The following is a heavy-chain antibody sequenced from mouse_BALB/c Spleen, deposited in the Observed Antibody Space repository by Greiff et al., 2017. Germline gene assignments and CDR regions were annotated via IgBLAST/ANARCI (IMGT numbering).Heavy chain of an antibody. J-gene: IGHJ4*01. CDR1: GYTFTDYA. V-gene: IGHV1-67*01. CDR3: ASYYDYDYAMDY. CDR2: ISTYYGNT. D-gene: IGHD2-4*01. Sequence: VQLKESGPELVRPGVSVKISCKGSGYTFTDYAMHWVKQSHAKSLEWIGVISTYYGNTNYNQKFKGKATMTVDKSSSTAYMELARLTSEDSAIYYCASYYDYDYAMDYWGQGTSVTVSS.